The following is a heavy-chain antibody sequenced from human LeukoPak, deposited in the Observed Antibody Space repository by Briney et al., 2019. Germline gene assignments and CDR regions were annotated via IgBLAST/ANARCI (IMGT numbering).Heavy chain of an antibody. CDR3: ARKLRLGGNWFDP. CDR1: GGTFTSYA. CDR2: IIPISGTT. V-gene: IGHV1-69*13. D-gene: IGHD1-26*01. Sequence: SVKVSCKTSGGTFTSYAITWVRQAPGQGLEWMGKIIPISGTTNYAQKFQGRVTFTADESTSTAYMELSSLRSEDTALYYCARKLRLGGNWFDPWGQGTPVTVSS. J-gene: IGHJ5*02.